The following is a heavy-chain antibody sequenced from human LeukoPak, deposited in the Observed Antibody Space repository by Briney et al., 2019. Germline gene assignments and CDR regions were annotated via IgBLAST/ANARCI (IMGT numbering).Heavy chain of an antibody. CDR3: ARGQYNYDSSGYLSGGSYYFDY. CDR1: GFTFSDYY. D-gene: IGHD3-22*01. Sequence: GGSLRLSCAASGFTFSDYYMSWIRQAPGKGLEWVSYISSSGSTIYYADSVKGRFTISRDNAKNSLYLQMNSLRAEDTAVYYRARGQYNYDSSGYLSGGSYYFDYWGQGTLVTVSS. CDR2: ISSSGSTI. J-gene: IGHJ4*02. V-gene: IGHV3-11*01.